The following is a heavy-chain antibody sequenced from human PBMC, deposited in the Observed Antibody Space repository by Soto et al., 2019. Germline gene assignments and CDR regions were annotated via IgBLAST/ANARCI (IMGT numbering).Heavy chain of an antibody. CDR2: IWYDGSEK. Sequence: QVQLVESGGGVVQPGRSLRLSCEASGFTFRSHGMHWVRPAPGKGLEWLAVIWYDGSEKYYADSVKGRFTISRDNSKNTLYLQMNSLTVEDTAVYYCARWSDNKVVDPWGQGTVVTVS. V-gene: IGHV3-33*01. J-gene: IGHJ5*02. D-gene: IGHD1-1*01. CDR3: ARWSDNKVVDP. CDR1: GFTFRSHG.